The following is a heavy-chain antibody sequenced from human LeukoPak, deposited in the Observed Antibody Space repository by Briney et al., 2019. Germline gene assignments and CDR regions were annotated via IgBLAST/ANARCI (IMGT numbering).Heavy chain of an antibody. CDR1: GGTFSSYA. Sequence: ASVKVSCKAPGGTFSSYAISWVRQAPGQGLEWMGGIIPIFGTANYAQKFQGRVTITADKSTSTAYMELSSLRSEDTAVYYCARELRYFDWLLIDYWGQGTLVTVSS. CDR3: ARELRYFDWLLIDY. J-gene: IGHJ4*02. CDR2: IIPIFGTA. D-gene: IGHD3-9*01. V-gene: IGHV1-69*06.